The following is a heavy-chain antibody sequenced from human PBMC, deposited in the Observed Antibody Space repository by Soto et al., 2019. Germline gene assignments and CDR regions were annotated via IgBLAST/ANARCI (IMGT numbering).Heavy chain of an antibody. J-gene: IGHJ6*02. CDR1: GYTLTELS. CDR3: LTVIGSGSYNYYYYYGMXV. V-gene: IGHV1-24*01. D-gene: IGHD3-10*01. CDR2: FDPEDGET. Sequence: GASVKVSCKVSGYTLTELSMHWVRQAPGKGLERMGGFDPEDGETIYAQKFKGRVTMTEDTSTDTDYMEMSSLRSEDTAVYYCLTVIGSGSYNYYYYYGMXVWGQGTTVTVSS.